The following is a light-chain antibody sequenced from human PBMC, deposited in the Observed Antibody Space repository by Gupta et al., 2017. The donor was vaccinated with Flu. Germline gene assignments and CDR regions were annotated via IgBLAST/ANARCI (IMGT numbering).Light chain of an antibody. CDR3: QQRSNRPPYT. V-gene: IGKV3-11*01. CDR2: DAS. CDR1: QSVSHY. J-gene: IGKJ2*01. Sequence: ATLSLSPGERATLSCRASQSVSHYLAWYQQKPGQAPRLLIYDASTRATGIPARFSGSGSGTDFTLTISSLESEDFAVYYCQQRSNRPPYTFGQGTKLKIK.